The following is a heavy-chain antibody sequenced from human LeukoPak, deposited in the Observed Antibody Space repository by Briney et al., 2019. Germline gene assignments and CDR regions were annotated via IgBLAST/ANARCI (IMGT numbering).Heavy chain of an antibody. CDR2: IYYSGST. CDR1: GGSISSGGYY. CDR3: ARGDSYGNDY. J-gene: IGHJ4*02. V-gene: IGHV4-31*03. Sequence: SETLSLTCTVSGGSISSGGYYWSWIRQHPGKGLEWIGYIYYSGSTYYNPSLKSRVTISVDTSKNQFSLKLSSVTAADTAVYYCARGDSYGNDYRGQGTLVTVSS. D-gene: IGHD5-18*01.